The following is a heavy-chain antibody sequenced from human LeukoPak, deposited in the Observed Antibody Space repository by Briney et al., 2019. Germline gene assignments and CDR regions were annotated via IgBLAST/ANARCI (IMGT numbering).Heavy chain of an antibody. Sequence: ASVKVSCQASGYTFTSFDIPWVRQATGQGLEWVGWMNPNSGDTVHAQKFQGRVAMTRNTALGTAYMELSSLRSDDTAVYYCARDISLYYDILAGYAPLDYWGQGTLVTVSS. CDR2: MNPNSGDT. D-gene: IGHD3-9*01. V-gene: IGHV1-8*01. CDR3: ARDISLYYDILAGYAPLDY. J-gene: IGHJ4*02. CDR1: GYTFTSFD.